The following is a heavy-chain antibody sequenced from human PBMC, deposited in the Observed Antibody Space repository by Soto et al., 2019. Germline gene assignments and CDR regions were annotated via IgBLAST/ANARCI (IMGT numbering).Heavy chain of an antibody. J-gene: IGHJ4*02. D-gene: IGHD3-22*01. CDR3: ATFLLNYYDSSGYYYDYFDY. V-gene: IGHV4-34*01. Sequence: PSETLSLTCAVYGGSFSGYYWSWIRQPPGKGLEWIGEINHSGSTNYNPSLKSRVTISVDTSKNQFSLKLSSVTAADTAVYYCATFLLNYYDSSGYYYDYFDYWGQGTLVTVSS. CDR2: INHSGST. CDR1: GGSFSGYY.